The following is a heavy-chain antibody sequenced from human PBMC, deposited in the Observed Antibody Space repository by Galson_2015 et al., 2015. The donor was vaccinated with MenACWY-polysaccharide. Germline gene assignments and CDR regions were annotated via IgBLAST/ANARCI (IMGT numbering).Heavy chain of an antibody. CDR3: ARVEKYSGSFYILY. Sequence: ETLSLTCAVSDYSIRSGYFWGWIRQPPGKGLEWIASIFHSGTPYYNPSLKSRVTISVDTSKNQFSLKLSSVTAADTAVYYCARVEKYSGSFYILYWGQGTLVTVSS. CDR2: IFHSGTP. V-gene: IGHV4-38-2*01. J-gene: IGHJ4*02. CDR1: DYSIRSGYF. D-gene: IGHD1-26*01.